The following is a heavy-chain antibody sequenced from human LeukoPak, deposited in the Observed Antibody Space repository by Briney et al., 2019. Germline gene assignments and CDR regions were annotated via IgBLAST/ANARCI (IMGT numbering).Heavy chain of an antibody. CDR2: ISSSASTI. CDR3: AELGITMIGGV. Sequence: GGSLRLSCAASGFTFSDYYMSWIRQAPGKGLEWLSYISSSASTIYYADSVRGRFTISRDNAKNSLYLQMNSLRAEDTAVYYCAELGITMIGGVWGKGTTVTISS. J-gene: IGHJ6*04. CDR1: GFTFSDYY. D-gene: IGHD3-10*02. V-gene: IGHV3-11*04.